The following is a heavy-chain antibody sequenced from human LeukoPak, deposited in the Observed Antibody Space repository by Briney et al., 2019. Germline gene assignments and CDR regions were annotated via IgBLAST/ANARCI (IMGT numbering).Heavy chain of an antibody. CDR1: GYTFTSYD. D-gene: IGHD2-2*01. Sequence: VSVKVSCKASGYTFTSYDINWARQATGQGLEWMGWMNPNSGNTGYAQKFQGRVTMTRNTSIRTAYMELSSLRSEDTAVYYCARTESVDCSSTSCSYYYYYYYMDVWGKGTTVTVSS. J-gene: IGHJ6*03. CDR3: ARTESVDCSSTSCSYYYYYYYMDV. V-gene: IGHV1-8*01. CDR2: MNPNSGNT.